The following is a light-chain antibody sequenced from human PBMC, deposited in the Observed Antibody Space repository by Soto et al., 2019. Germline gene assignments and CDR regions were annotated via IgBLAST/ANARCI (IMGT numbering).Light chain of an antibody. Sequence: QSVLTQPPSASGTPGQRVTISCSGSSSNIGKNYVYWYQQLPGTAPKLLIYRNKQRPSGVPDQFSGSKSGTSASLAISGLRSEDEADYYCSVWDANLSAWVFGGGTKLTVL. CDR1: SSNIGKNY. J-gene: IGLJ3*02. CDR2: RNK. V-gene: IGLV1-47*01. CDR3: SVWDANLSAWV.